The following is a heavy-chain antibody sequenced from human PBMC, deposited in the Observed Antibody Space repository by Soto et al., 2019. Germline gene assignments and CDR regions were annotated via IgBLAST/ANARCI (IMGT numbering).Heavy chain of an antibody. CDR2: ISYDGSNK. CDR1: GFTFSSYG. CDR3: AKDWVNSYGSAFAYYYYGMDV. V-gene: IGHV3-30*18. Sequence: GGSLRLSCAASGFTFSSYGMHWVRQAPGKGLEWVAVISYDGSNKYYADSVKGRFTISRDNSKNTLYLQMNSLRAEDTAVYYCAKDWVNSYGSAFAYYYYGMDVWGQGTTVTVSS. D-gene: IGHD5-18*01. J-gene: IGHJ6*02.